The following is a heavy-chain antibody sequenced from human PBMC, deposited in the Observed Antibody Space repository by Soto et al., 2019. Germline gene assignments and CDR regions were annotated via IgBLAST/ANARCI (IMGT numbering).Heavy chain of an antibody. J-gene: IGHJ6*02. V-gene: IGHV3-21*01. CDR3: ARDQDYYYHFFHGMDV. Sequence: GGSLRLSCAASGFTFSSYGRHWVRQAPGKGLEWVSSINTFGSNIYYADSVKGRHTISRDNAENSLYLQMNSLRAEDTGLYYCARDQDYYYHFFHGMDVWGQGTTGTVSS. D-gene: IGHD3-3*01. CDR1: GFTFSSYG. CDR2: INTFGSNI.